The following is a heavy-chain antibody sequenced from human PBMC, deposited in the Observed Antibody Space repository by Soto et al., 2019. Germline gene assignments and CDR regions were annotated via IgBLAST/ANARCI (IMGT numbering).Heavy chain of an antibody. Sequence: GGSLRLSCAGSGFIFSNSAFHWVRQAPGKGLEWVALISYDGDNKYYADSVKGRFTTSRDNSKNTLYLQMHSLRADDTAVYYCAREVASYDRSGFFDYWGQGALVTVSS. CDR1: GFIFSNSA. D-gene: IGHD3-22*01. CDR2: ISYDGDNK. J-gene: IGHJ4*02. V-gene: IGHV3-30-3*01. CDR3: AREVASYDRSGFFDY.